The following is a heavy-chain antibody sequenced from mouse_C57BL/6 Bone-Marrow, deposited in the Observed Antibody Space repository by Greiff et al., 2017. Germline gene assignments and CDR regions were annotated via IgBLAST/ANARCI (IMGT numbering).Heavy chain of an antibody. D-gene: IGHD1-1*01. J-gene: IGHJ3*01. V-gene: IGHV5-12*01. CDR2: ISNGGGST. CDR3: ARDHYYGSSPSWFAY. CDR1: GFTFSDYY. Sequence: EVQRVESGGGLVQPGGSLKLSCAASGFTFSDYYMYWVRQTPEKRLEWVAYISNGGGSTYYPDTVKGRFTISRDNAKNNLYLQMSHLKSEDTAMYYCARDHYYGSSPSWFAYWGQGTLVTVSA.